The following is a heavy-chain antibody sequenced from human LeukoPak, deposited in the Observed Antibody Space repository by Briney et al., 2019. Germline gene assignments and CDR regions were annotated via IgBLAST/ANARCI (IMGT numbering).Heavy chain of an antibody. Sequence: PGGSLRLSCTASGFTFSSYAMSWVRQAPGMGLERVSAISGSGGSTYYADSVKGRFTISRDNSKNTLYLQMNSLRAEDTAVYYCAKDPARAARSYFDYSGQGTLVTVSS. CDR1: GFTFSSYA. D-gene: IGHD6-6*01. V-gene: IGHV3-23*01. CDR2: ISGSGGST. J-gene: IGHJ4*02. CDR3: AKDPARAARSYFDY.